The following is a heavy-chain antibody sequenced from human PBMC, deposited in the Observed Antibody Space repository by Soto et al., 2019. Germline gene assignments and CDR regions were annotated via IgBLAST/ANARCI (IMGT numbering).Heavy chain of an antibody. CDR3: AKDLVGTYYFWSGYYTQHGMDV. Sequence: GGSLRLSCAASGFTFSSYGMHWVRQAPGKGLEWVAVISYDGSNKYYADSVKGRFTISRDNSKNTLYLQMNSLRAEDTAVYYCAKDLVGTYYFWSGYYTQHGMDVWGQGTTVTVSS. V-gene: IGHV3-30*18. CDR2: ISYDGSNK. D-gene: IGHD3-3*01. CDR1: GFTFSSYG. J-gene: IGHJ6*02.